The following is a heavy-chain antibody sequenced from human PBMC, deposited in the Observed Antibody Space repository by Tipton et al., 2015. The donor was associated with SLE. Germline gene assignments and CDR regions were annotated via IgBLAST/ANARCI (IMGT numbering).Heavy chain of an antibody. CDR1: GGSFSGYY. CDR3: ARGPWFGAKVDY. D-gene: IGHD3-10*01. CDR2: INHSEST. Sequence: TLSLTCAVYGGSFSGYYWSWVRQPPGKGLEWIGEINHSESTNYNPSLKSRVTISVDTSKNQFSLKLSSVTAADTAVYYCARGPWFGAKVDYWGQGTLVTVSS. J-gene: IGHJ4*02. V-gene: IGHV4-34*01.